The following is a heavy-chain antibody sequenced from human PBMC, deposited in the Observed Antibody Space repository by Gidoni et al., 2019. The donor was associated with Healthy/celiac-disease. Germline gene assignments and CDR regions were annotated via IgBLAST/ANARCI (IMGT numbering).Heavy chain of an antibody. J-gene: IGHJ1*01. CDR1: VFTFRSSS. V-gene: IGHV3-21*01. CDR3: ARDRGASSSHRAEYCQH. CDR2: ISSSSSYI. Sequence: EVQLVDSGVVLVNPGGSLILSCSASVFTFRSSSMNWVRQAPRKGLEWVLSISSSSSYIYYAESVKGRFTISRDNAKNSLYLQRNSLRAEDTVVYYCARDRGASSSHRAEYCQHWGQGTLVTVSS. D-gene: IGHD6-13*01.